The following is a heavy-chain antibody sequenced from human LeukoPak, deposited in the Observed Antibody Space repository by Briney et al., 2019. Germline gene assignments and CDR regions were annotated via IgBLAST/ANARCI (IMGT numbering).Heavy chain of an antibody. CDR2: INHSGST. V-gene: IGHV4-34*01. J-gene: IGHJ4*02. CDR3: ARGTYSSGWLLDY. D-gene: IGHD6-19*01. Sequence: SETLSLTCAVCGGSFSGYYWRWIRQPPGKGLEWIGKINHSGSTNYNPSLKSRVTISVDTSKNQFSLKLSSVTAADTAVYYCARGTYSSGWLLDYWGQGTLVTVSS. CDR1: GGSFSGYY.